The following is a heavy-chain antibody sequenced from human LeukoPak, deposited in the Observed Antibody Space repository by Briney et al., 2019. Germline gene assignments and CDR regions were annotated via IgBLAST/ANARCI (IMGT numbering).Heavy chain of an antibody. CDR3: ARVVPAAMMNGRASYYYYGMDV. D-gene: IGHD2-2*01. CDR2: IKQDGSEK. Sequence: GGSLRLSCAASGFTFSSYWMSWVRQAPGKGLEWVANIKQDGSEKYYVGSVKGRFTISRDNAKNSLYLQMNSLRAEDTAVYYCARVVPAAMMNGRASYYYYGMDVWGQGTTVTVSS. CDR1: GFTFSSYW. J-gene: IGHJ6*02. V-gene: IGHV3-7*01.